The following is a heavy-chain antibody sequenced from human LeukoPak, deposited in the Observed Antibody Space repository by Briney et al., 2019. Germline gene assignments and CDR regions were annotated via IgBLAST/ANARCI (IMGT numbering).Heavy chain of an antibody. D-gene: IGHD6-13*01. CDR2: IYPGDSDT. Sequence: GESLKISCKGSGYSFTSYWIGWVRQMPGKGLEWMGIIYPGDSDTRYSPSFQGQVTISADKSISTAYLQWSSLKASDTAMYYCARRIAAAGTPTAFYYYCGMDVWGQGTTVTVSS. J-gene: IGHJ6*02. CDR1: GYSFTSYW. V-gene: IGHV5-51*01. CDR3: ARRIAAAGTPTAFYYYCGMDV.